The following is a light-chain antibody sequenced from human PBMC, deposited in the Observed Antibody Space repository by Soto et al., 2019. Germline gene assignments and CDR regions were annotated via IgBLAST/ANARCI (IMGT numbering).Light chain of an antibody. CDR2: DAS. J-gene: IGKJ2*01. Sequence: EIVLTQSPGTLSLSPGERATLSCRASQTVSSNYLAWYQQKPGQAPRLLIFDASSRATGIPDRFSGSGSGTDFTLTISRLEPEDFAVYYCQHYGNSPPNAFCQGTKLEI. CDR1: QTVSSNY. CDR3: QHYGNSPPNA. V-gene: IGKV3-20*01.